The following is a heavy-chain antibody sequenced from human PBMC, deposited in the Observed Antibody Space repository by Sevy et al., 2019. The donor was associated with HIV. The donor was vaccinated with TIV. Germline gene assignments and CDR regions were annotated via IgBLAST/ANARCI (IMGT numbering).Heavy chain of an antibody. CDR1: GFTLSNHA. V-gene: IGHV3-23*01. Sequence: GGSLRLSCVASGFTLSNHAMTWARQAPGKGLEWVSGISGSGAITYYADSVKGRFTISRDTSKNTLYLQMNNLRVDDTAVYYCGKENQYLTGYYRWFDPRGQGTLVTVSS. CDR2: ISGSGAIT. CDR3: GKENQYLTGYYRWFDP. D-gene: IGHD3-9*01. J-gene: IGHJ5*02.